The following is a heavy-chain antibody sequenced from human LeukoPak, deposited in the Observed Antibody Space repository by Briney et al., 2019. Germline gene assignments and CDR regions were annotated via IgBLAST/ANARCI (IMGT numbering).Heavy chain of an antibody. CDR2: FYSGGDT. CDR3: TRGPGSTWYSDY. D-gene: IGHD6-13*01. J-gene: IGHJ4*02. CDR1: GFTVSSNY. V-gene: IGHV3-66*02. Sequence: GGSLILSCAASGFTVSSNYMNWVRQAPGKGLEWVSIFYSGGDTYYADSVKGRFTISRDNSKNTLYLQMSSLRAEDTAVYYCTRGPGSTWYSDYWGQGTLVTVSS.